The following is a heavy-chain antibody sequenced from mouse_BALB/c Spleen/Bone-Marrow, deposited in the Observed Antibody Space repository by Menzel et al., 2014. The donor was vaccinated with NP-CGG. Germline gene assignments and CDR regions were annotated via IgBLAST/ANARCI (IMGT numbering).Heavy chain of an antibody. CDR1: GDSITSGY. CDR2: ISYTGST. D-gene: IGHD1-1*01. CDR3: ARDYGSSFDY. V-gene: IGHV3-8*02. J-gene: IGHJ2*01. Sequence: EVQLVESGPSLVKPSQTLSLTCSVAGDSITSGYWNWIRKFPGNKFEYMGYISYTGSTYYNPSLQSRISITRDTPKNQYYLQLNSVTTEDTATYYCARDYGSSFDYWGQGTTLTVSS.